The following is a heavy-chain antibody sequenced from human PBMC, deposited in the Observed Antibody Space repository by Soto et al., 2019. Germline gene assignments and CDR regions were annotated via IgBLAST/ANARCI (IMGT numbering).Heavy chain of an antibody. CDR1: GGTFSSYA. D-gene: IGHD3-22*01. CDR2: IIPIFGTA. CDR3: ARVENPPPYYYDSSGYYWSAVDS. J-gene: IGHJ3*02. Sequence: PVKVSCKASGGTFSSYAISWVRQAPGQGLEWMGGIIPIFGTANYAQKFQGRVTITADKSTSTAYMELSSLRSEDTAVYYCARVENPPPYYYDSSGYYWSAVDSWGQ. V-gene: IGHV1-69*06.